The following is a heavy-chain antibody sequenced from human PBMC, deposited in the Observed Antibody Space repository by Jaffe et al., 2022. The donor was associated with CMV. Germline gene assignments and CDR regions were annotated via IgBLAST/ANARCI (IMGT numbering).Heavy chain of an antibody. Sequence: EVQLLESGGGLVQPGGSLRLSCAASGFTFSSYAMSWVRQAPGKGLEWVSAISGSGGSTYYADSVKGRFTISRDNSKNTLYLQMNSLRAEDTAVYYCAKGEYLVGATKPMPGYWGQGTLVTVSS. CDR1: GFTFSSYA. CDR2: ISGSGGST. CDR3: AKGEYLVGATKPMPGY. V-gene: IGHV3-23*01. J-gene: IGHJ4*02. D-gene: IGHD1-26*01.